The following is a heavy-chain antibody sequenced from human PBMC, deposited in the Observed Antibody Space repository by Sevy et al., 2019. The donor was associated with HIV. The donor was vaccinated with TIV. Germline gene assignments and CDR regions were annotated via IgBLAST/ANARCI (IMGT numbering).Heavy chain of an antibody. CDR3: ATTKDYYEGSGSPFDY. D-gene: IGHD3-22*01. Sequence: ASVKVSCKVAGYTLSGFSMHWVRQAPGKGLEWMVSFDPEDGETFYAQKFRGRVTLTEDTSTDTAYMELSSLRSEDTAVHYCATTKDYYEGSGSPFDYWGQGTLVTVSS. CDR2: FDPEDGET. J-gene: IGHJ4*02. CDR1: GYTLSGFS. V-gene: IGHV1-24*01.